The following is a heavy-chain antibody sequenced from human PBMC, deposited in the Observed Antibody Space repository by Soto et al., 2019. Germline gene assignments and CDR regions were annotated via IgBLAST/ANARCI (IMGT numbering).Heavy chain of an antibody. Sequence: SETLSLTCTVSGGSISSGDYYWSWIRQPPGKGLEWIGYIYYSGSTYYNPSLKSRVTISVDTSKNQFTLKLSSVTAADTTVYYCARASLADEDIFVVPVAIPGLRSYYYYGRDVWVQVTTVTVSS. V-gene: IGHV4-30-4*01. CDR1: GGSISSGDYY. J-gene: IGHJ6*01. D-gene: IGHD2-2*01. CDR2: IYYSGST. CDR3: ARASLADEDIFVVPVAIPGLRSYYYYGRDV.